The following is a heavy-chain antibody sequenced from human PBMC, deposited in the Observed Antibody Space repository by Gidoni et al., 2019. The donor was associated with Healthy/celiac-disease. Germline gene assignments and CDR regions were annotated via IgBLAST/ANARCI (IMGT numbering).Heavy chain of an antibody. V-gene: IGHV3-30*18. J-gene: IGHJ3*02. D-gene: IGHD4-17*01. CDR2: ISYDGSNK. Sequence: QVQLVESGGGVVQPGRSLRLSCAASGFTFSRSGMHWVRQSPGKGLEWVAVISYDGSNKYYADSVKGRFTISRDNSKNTLYLQMNSLRAEDTAVYYCANLGYYGDYDYDAFDIWGQGTMVTVSS. CDR1: GFTFSRSG. CDR3: ANLGYYGDYDYDAFDI.